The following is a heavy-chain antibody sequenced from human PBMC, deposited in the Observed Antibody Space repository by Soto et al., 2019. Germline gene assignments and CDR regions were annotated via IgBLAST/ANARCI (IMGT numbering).Heavy chain of an antibody. CDR1: GGSISSGNYC. J-gene: IGHJ3*02. D-gene: IGHD2-2*01. CDR2: IYYSGST. CDR3: ARVFRRAMHAFDI. V-gene: IGHV4-61*01. Sequence: PSETLSLTCTVPGGSISSGNYCWSWIRQPPGKGLEWIGFIYYSGSTYYSTSLKSRVTISVDTSKNQFSLKLSSVTAADTAVYYCARVFRRAMHAFDIWGQGTMVTVSS.